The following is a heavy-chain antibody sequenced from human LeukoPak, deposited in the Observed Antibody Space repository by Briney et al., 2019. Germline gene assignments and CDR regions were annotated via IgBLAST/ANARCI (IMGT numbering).Heavy chain of an antibody. CDR1: GGSFSGYY. V-gene: IGHV4-34*01. Sequence: SETLSLTCAVYGGSFSGYYWSWIRQVPGKGLEWMAEINQSGRMNYYPSLKSGVTIIVKATDKKIFQRLSFVTATDTAMYYCARGWFGFWHNRYADDNAFDIWGQGTMVSVSS. CDR3: ARGWFGFWHNRYADDNAFDI. D-gene: IGHD2-2*01. CDR2: INQSGRM. J-gene: IGHJ3*02.